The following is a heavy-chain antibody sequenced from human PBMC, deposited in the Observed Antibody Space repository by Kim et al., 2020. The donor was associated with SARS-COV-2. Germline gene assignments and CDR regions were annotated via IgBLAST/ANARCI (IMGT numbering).Heavy chain of an antibody. Sequence: GGSLRLSCVASGFSFSSSWMHWVRQTPGEGLVWVSRLNSDATTINYADSVKGRFTVSRDNARNTLFLQMNSLRAEDTAIYYCARGGNYYLDSWGQGTLLTVSS. CDR2: LNSDATTI. J-gene: IGHJ4*02. CDR1: GFSFSSSW. D-gene: IGHD4-4*01. CDR3: ARGGNYYLDS. V-gene: IGHV3-74*01.